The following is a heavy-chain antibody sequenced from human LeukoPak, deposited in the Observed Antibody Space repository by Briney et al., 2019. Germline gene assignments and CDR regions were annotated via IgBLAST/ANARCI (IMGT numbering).Heavy chain of an antibody. V-gene: IGHV1-2*02. CDR1: GYTFTGYY. D-gene: IGHD3-16*02. CDR3: ARGSPLFYDYVWGSYRPRTYYFDY. J-gene: IGHJ4*02. Sequence: ASVKVSCKASGYTFTGYYMHWVRQAPGQGLEWMGWINPNSGGTNYAQKFQGRVSMTRDTSISTAYMELRRLRSDETAVYYCARGSPLFYDYVWGSYRPRTYYFDYWGQGTLVTVSS. CDR2: INPNSGGT.